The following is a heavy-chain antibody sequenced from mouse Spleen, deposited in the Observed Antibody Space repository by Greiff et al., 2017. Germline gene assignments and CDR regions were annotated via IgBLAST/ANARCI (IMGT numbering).Heavy chain of an antibody. CDR2: ISSGGSYT. D-gene: IGHD2-4*01. CDR1: GFTFSSYA. V-gene: IGHV5-9-1*01. J-gene: IGHJ3*01. CDR3: ARVITTTEFAY. Sequence: EVKLMESGGGLVKPGGSLKLSCAASGFTFSSYAMSWVRQTPEKRLEWVATISSGGSYTYYPDSVKGRFTISRDNAKNTLYLQMSSLRSEDTAMYYCARVITTTEFAYWGQGTLVTVSA.